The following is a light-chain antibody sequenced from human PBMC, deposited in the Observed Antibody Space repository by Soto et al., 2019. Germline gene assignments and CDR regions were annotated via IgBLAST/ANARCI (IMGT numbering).Light chain of an antibody. Sequence: DIQMTRSPSTLTASVGDRVTITCRASQSIARWLAWYQQKPGNAPKVLISGASNLESGVPSRFSGSGFGTQFTLTISSLQPDDLATYFCQQYDTYWTFGQGTKADIK. CDR2: GAS. J-gene: IGKJ1*01. CDR1: QSIARW. V-gene: IGKV1-5*01. CDR3: QQYDTYWT.